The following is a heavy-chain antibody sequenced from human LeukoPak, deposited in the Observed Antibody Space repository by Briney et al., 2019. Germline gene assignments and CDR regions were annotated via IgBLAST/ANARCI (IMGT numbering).Heavy chain of an antibody. J-gene: IGHJ4*02. CDR3: ARGGAYNRDWYVDY. V-gene: IGHV1-18*01. D-gene: IGHD1-14*01. Sequence: ASVKVSCKASAYTFTSYGITWVRQAPGQGLEWMGWISAHNGNANYAQKLQGRVTMTTDISTTTAYMELRSLSSDDTAVYYCARGGAYNRDWYVDYWGQGTLVTVSS. CDR2: ISAHNGNA. CDR1: AYTFTSYG.